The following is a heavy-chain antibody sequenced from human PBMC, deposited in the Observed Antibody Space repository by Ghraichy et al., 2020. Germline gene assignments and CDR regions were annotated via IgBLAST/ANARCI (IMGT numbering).Heavy chain of an antibody. CDR1: GGSVSSSSDY. V-gene: IGHV4-39*01. J-gene: IGHJ4*02. CDR2: ILHGGST. Sequence: ETLSLTCTVSGGSVSSSSDYWGWIRQPPGKGLEWIGNILHGGSTFYNPSLRGRVTISVDTSKNQFSLKLSSVTAADSAMYYCARYAIGTRLDNWGQGTLVTVS. D-gene: IGHD1-1*01. CDR3: ARYAIGTRLDN.